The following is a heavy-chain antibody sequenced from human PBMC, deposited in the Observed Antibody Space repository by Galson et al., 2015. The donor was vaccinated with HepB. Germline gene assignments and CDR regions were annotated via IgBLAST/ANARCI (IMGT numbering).Heavy chain of an antibody. CDR1: GFTFSSHW. D-gene: IGHD2-15*01. CDR2: INRDGSGT. V-gene: IGHV3-74*01. J-gene: IGHJ5*01. Sequence: SLRLSCAASGFTFSSHWMHWVRQAPGQGLVWVSRINRDGSGTAYADSVKGRFTISRDNAKNTVYLQMNSLRAEDTALYFCARDPEASVLAVGDIWFGSWGQGIIVTVSS. CDR3: ARDPEASVLAVGDIWFGS.